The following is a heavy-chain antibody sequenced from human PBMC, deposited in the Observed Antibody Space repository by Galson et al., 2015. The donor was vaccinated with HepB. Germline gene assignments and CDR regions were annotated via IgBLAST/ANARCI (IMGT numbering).Heavy chain of an antibody. CDR2: ISYDGSNK. CDR1: GFTFSSYA. D-gene: IGHD6-19*01. J-gene: IGHJ1*01. Sequence: SLRLSCAASGFTFSSYAMHWVRQAPGKGLEWVAVISYDGSNKYYADSVKGRFTISRDNSKDTLYLQMNSLRAEDTAVYYCARDGAEQWLVVAEYSQHWGQGTLVTVSS. V-gene: IGHV3-30-3*01. CDR3: ARDGAEQWLVVAEYSQH.